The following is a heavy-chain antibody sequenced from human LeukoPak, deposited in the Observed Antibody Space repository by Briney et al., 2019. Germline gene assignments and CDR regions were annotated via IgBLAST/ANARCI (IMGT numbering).Heavy chain of an antibody. CDR2: ISTYNGNT. Sequence: GASVKVSCKASGYTFTSYDINWVRQAPGQGLEWMGWISTYNGNTNSAQKFRDRVTMTTDTSTRTAYMELRSLRFDDTAVYFCARDHPGLAPQVYWGQGTLVTVSS. D-gene: IGHD6-19*01. CDR3: ARDHPGLAPQVY. V-gene: IGHV1-18*01. CDR1: GYTFTSYD. J-gene: IGHJ4*02.